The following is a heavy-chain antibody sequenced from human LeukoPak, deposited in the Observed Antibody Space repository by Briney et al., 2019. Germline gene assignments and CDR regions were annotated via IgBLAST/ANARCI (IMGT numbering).Heavy chain of an antibody. V-gene: IGHV3-9*01. CDR1: GFTFDDYA. Sequence: GRSLRLSCAASGFTFDDYAMHWVRQAPGKGLEWVSGISWNSGSIGYADSVKGRFTIPRDNAKNSLYLQMNSLRAEDTALYYCAKKERDYFDYWGQGTLVTVSS. J-gene: IGHJ4*02. CDR3: AKKERDYFDY. CDR2: ISWNSGSI.